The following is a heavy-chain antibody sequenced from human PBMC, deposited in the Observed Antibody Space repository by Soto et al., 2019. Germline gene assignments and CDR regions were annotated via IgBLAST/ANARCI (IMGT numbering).Heavy chain of an antibody. V-gene: IGHV4-59*01. CDR1: GGSISSYY. Sequence: SETLSLTCTVSGGSISSYYWSWIRQPPGKGLEWIGHIYYSGSTNYNPSLKSRVTISVDTSKNQFSLKLSSVTAADTAVYYCARIAAPSNWFDPWGQGTLVTVSS. CDR2: IYYSGST. D-gene: IGHD6-6*01. CDR3: ARIAAPSNWFDP. J-gene: IGHJ5*02.